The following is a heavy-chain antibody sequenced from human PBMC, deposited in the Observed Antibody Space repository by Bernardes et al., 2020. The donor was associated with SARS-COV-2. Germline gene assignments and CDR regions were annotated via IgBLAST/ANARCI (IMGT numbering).Heavy chain of an antibody. Sequence: GGSLRLSCAASGFSFSRYWMHWVRQAPGKGLVWVSSISSSSSYIYYADSVKGRLTISRDNSKNTLYLQMNSLRAEDTAVYYCARATPGGRSGNPPFDYWGQGTLVTVSS. CDR2: ISSSSSYI. CDR3: ARATPGGRSGNPPFDY. V-gene: IGHV3-21*06. CDR1: GFSFSRYW. J-gene: IGHJ4*02. D-gene: IGHD3-3*01.